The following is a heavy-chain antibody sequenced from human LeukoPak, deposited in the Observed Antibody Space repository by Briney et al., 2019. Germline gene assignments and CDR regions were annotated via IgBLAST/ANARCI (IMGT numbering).Heavy chain of an antibody. J-gene: IGHJ4*02. CDR3: ARVRSYGPSGSYLDY. CDR1: GGSISSGSYY. D-gene: IGHD1-26*01. CDR2: IYTSGST. V-gene: IGHV4-61*02. Sequence: PSQTLSLTCTVSGGSISSGSYYWSWIRQPAGKGLEWIGRIYTSGSTNYNPSLKSRVTISVDTSKNQFSLKLSSVTAADTAVYYCARVRSYGPSGSYLDYWGQGTLVTVSS.